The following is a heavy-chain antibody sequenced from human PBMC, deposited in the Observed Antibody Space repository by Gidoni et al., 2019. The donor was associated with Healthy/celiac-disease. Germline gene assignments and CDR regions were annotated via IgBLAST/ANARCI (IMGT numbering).Heavy chain of an antibody. CDR3: AKDHRYSIAAGEVDWFDP. D-gene: IGHD6-13*01. CDR1: GFTFSSYA. Sequence: EVQLLESGGGLVQPGGSLRLSCAASGFTFSSYAMSWVRQAPGKGLEWVSAISGSGGSTYYADSVKGRFTISRDNSKNTLYLQMNSLRAEDTAVYYCAKDHRYSIAAGEVDWFDPWGQGTLVTVSS. J-gene: IGHJ5*02. CDR2: ISGSGGST. V-gene: IGHV3-23*01.